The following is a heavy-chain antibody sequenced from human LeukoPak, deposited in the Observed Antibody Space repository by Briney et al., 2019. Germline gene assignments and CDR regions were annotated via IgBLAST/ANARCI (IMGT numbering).Heavy chain of an antibody. CDR2: ISGSGGST. CDR3: AKDTEGLPGYSYEGHFDY. D-gene: IGHD5-18*01. Sequence: GGSLRLSCAASGFTFSSYAMSWVRQAPGKGLEWVSAISGSGGSTYYADSVKGRFTISRDNSKNTLYLQMNSLRAEDTAVYYCAKDTEGLPGYSYEGHFDYWGQGTLVTVSS. J-gene: IGHJ4*02. V-gene: IGHV3-23*01. CDR1: GFTFSSYA.